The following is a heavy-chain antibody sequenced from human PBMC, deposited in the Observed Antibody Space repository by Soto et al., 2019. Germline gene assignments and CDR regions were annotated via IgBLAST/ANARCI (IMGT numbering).Heavy chain of an antibody. J-gene: IGHJ4*02. CDR3: ARESGPRLPRYYYDSPFDY. CDR1: GGTFSSYA. V-gene: IGHV1-69*13. CDR2: IIPIFGTA. Sequence: SVKVSCKASGGTFSSYAISWVRQAPGQGLEWMGGIIPIFGTANYAQKFQGRVTITADESTSTAYMERSSLRSEDTAVYYCARESGPRLPRYYYDSPFDYWGQGTLVTVSS. D-gene: IGHD3-22*01.